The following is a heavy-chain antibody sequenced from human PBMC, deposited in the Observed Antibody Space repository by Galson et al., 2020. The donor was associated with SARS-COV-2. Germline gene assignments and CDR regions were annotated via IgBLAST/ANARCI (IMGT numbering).Heavy chain of an antibody. J-gene: IGHJ3*02. Sequence: SETLSLTCTVSGGSISSSSYYWGWIRQPPGKGLEWIGSIYYSGSTYYNPSLKSRVTISVDTSKNQFSLKLGSVTAADTAVYYCASHPLKNHIVVVIAMGGGAFDIWGQGTMVTVSS. V-gene: IGHV4-39*01. D-gene: IGHD2-21*01. CDR3: ASHPLKNHIVVVIAMGGGAFDI. CDR2: IYYSGST. CDR1: GGSISSSSYY.